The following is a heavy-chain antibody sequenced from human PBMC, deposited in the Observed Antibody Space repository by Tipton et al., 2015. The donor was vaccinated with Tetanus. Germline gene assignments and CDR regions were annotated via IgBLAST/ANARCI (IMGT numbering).Heavy chain of an antibody. V-gene: IGHV4-39*01. CDR3: ARHPLRPISSAGLGELSGGNWFDP. Sequence: TLSLTCTVSGGSISGSGYYWGWIRQPPGKGLEWIGRMFYSGSAYYNPSLKSRVSILVDLSKNQFSLKLSSVTAADTAVYYCARHPLRPISSAGLGELSGGNWFDPWGQGTLVTVSS. D-gene: IGHD3-16*02. CDR2: MFYSGSA. CDR1: GGSISGSGYY. J-gene: IGHJ5*02.